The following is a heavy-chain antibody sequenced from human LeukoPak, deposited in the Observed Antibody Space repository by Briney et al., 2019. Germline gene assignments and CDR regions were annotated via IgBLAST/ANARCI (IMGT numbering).Heavy chain of an antibody. CDR2: ISNDGSKK. D-gene: IGHD4-17*01. J-gene: IGHJ4*02. CDR1: GFTFSSYG. Sequence: GGSLRLSCAASGFTFSSYGMHWVRQAPGKGLDWVAVISNDGSKKYYADSVKGRFTISRDNSKNTLYLQMNSLRAEDTAIYYCASRHYDFGYYWGQGTLVTVSS. CDR3: ASRHYDFGYY. V-gene: IGHV3-30*03.